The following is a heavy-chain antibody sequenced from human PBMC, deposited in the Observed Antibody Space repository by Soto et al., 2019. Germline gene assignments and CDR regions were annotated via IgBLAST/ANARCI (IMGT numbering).Heavy chain of an antibody. J-gene: IGHJ4*02. D-gene: IGHD3-16*01. V-gene: IGHV4-39*07. Sequence: SETLSLTCSVSGVSISSSSSYWGWIRQPPGKGLEWIGSIYYSGTTYYNPSLKSRVTISVDTSKNQFSLKLSTVTAADTAVYYCARLTRTGELRVDYWGQGTLVTVSS. CDR1: GVSISSSSSY. CDR3: ARLTRTGELRVDY. CDR2: IYYSGTT.